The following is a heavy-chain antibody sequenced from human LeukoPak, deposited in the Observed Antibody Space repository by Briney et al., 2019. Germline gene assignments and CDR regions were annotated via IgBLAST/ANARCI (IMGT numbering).Heavy chain of an antibody. CDR2: ISGSGGST. CDR1: GFIFTDYW. V-gene: IGHV3-23*01. D-gene: IGHD3-22*01. CDR3: AKVMYYYDSSGYYYFDY. Sequence: GGSLRLSCAASGFIFTDYWMYWVRQAPGKGLEWVSAISGSGGSTYYADSVKGRFTISRDNSKNTLYLQMNSLRAEDTAVYYCAKVMYYYDSSGYYYFDYWGQGTLVTVSS. J-gene: IGHJ4*02.